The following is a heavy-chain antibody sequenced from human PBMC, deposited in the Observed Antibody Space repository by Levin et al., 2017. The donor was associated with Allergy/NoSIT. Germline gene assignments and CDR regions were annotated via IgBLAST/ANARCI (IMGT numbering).Heavy chain of an antibody. Sequence: GESLKISCAASGFTFSSYGMHWVRQAPGKGLEWVAVISYDGSNKYYADSVKGRFTISRDNSKNTLYLQMNSLRAEDTAVYYCANWGAAGTLDYWGQGTLVTVSS. CDR2: ISYDGSNK. CDR3: ANWGAAGTLDY. V-gene: IGHV3-30*18. J-gene: IGHJ4*02. D-gene: IGHD6-13*01. CDR1: GFTFSSYG.